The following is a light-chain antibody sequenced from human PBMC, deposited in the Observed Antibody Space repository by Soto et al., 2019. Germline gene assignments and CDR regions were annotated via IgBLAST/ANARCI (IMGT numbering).Light chain of an antibody. CDR2: DAS. CDR1: QGISSA. Sequence: AIQLTQSPSSLSASVGDRVTITCRASQGISSALAWYQQKPGKAPKLLIYDASSLESGVPSRFSGSGSGTDVTLTISSLQPEDFATYYCQQFTSYPQFTFGPGTKVDIK. CDR3: QQFTSYPQFT. J-gene: IGKJ3*01. V-gene: IGKV1-13*02.